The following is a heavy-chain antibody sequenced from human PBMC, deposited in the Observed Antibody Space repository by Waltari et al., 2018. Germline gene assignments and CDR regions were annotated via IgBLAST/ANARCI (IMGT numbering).Heavy chain of an antibody. J-gene: IGHJ3*02. D-gene: IGHD3-22*01. CDR2: ISSSSSTI. V-gene: IGHV3-48*04. CDR1: GFTFSSYS. Sequence: EVQLVESGGGLVQPGGSLRLSCAASGFTFSSYSMNWVRQAPGKGLEGVSYISSSSSTIYYADSVKGRFTISRDNAKNSLYLQMNSLRAEDTAVYYCARYSYYYDSSGFPCDAFDIWGQGTMVTVSS. CDR3: ARYSYYYDSSGFPCDAFDI.